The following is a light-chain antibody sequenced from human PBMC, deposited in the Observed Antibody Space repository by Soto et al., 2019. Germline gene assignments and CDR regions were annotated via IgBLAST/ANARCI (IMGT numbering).Light chain of an antibody. V-gene: IGLV1-40*01. CDR3: QSYDSSLSGYV. Sequence: QSVLTQPPSVSGAPGQRLTISCTGSRSNIGAGFDVHWYQQFPGTAPKLLIYGNNNRPSGVPDRFSGSKSGTSASLAITGLQVEDEADYYCQSYDSSLSGYVFGTGTKVTVL. CDR1: RSNIGAGFD. CDR2: GNN. J-gene: IGLJ1*01.